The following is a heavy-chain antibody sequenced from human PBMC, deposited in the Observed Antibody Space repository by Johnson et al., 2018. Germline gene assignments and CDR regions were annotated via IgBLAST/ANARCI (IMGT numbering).Heavy chain of an antibody. V-gene: IGHV3-74*01. CDR1: GFTLSSYW. Sequence: VQLQESGGGLVQPGGSLRLSCAASGFTLSSYWTHWVRQAPGKGLVWVSRINTDGVTTYYADSVKGRFPISRDNAKNTLYLQMNSLRAEDTAVYYCTRARPGTKNAFDIWGQGTMVTVAS. J-gene: IGHJ3*02. CDR3: TRARPGTKNAFDI. D-gene: IGHD1-7*01. CDR2: INTDGVTT.